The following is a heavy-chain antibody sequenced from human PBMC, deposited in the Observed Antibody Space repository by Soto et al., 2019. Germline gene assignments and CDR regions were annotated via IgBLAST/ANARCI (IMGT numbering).Heavy chain of an antibody. Sequence: QVQLVQSGAEVKKPGASVKVSCKASGYTFTGYYMHWVRQAPGQGLEWMGWINPNSGGTNYAQKVQGRVTMTRDTSISTAYMELSRLRSDDTAVYYCARDSAHSSSWHRMDVWGQGTTVTVSS. V-gene: IGHV1-2*02. D-gene: IGHD6-13*01. CDR3: ARDSAHSSSWHRMDV. CDR1: GYTFTGYY. CDR2: INPNSGGT. J-gene: IGHJ6*02.